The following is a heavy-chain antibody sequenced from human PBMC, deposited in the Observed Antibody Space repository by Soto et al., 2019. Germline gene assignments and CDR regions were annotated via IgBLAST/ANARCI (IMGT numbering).Heavy chain of an antibody. V-gene: IGHV4-30-4*02. CDR2: IFSSGTT. CDR3: ARVPSPFDSYYALDV. J-gene: IGHJ6*02. CDR1: GGSSGSGGEC. D-gene: IGHD3-16*01. Sequence: SETLSLRSSVSGGSSGSGGECWSRNPQAPGKGLEWIGYIFSSGTTYYNPPLKSRLTMSLDTSQNKFCLKLNSVTAADTAVYFCARVPSPFDSYYALDVWGQGPTVTV.